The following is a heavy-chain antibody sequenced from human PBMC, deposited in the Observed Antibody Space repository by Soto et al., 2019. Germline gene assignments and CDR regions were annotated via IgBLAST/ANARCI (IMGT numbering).Heavy chain of an antibody. V-gene: IGHV1-24*01. J-gene: IGHJ4*02. D-gene: IGHD5-18*01. Sequence: ASVKVSCKVSGYTLTELSMHWVRQAPGKGLEWMGGFDPEDGETIYAQKFQGRVTMTEDTSTDTAYMELSSLRAEDTAVYYCAKDQDTAMVTTFDYWGQGTLVTVSS. CDR2: FDPEDGET. CDR3: AKDQDTAMVTTFDY. CDR1: GYTLTELS.